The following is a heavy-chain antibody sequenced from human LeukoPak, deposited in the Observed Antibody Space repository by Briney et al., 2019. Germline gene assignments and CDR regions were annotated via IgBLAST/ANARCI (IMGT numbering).Heavy chain of an antibody. J-gene: IGHJ4*02. CDR2: ISYDGSNK. D-gene: IGHD6-13*01. Sequence: GGSLRLSCAASGFTFSSYAMHWVRQAPGKGLEWVAVISYDGSNKYYADSVKGRFTISRDNSKNTLYLQMNSLRAEDTAVYYCARQGDLAGTIDYWGQGTLVTVSS. V-gene: IGHV3-30-3*01. CDR1: GFTFSSYA. CDR3: ARQGDLAGTIDY.